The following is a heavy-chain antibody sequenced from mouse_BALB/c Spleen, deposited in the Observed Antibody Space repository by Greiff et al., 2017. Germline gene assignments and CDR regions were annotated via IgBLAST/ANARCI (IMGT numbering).Heavy chain of an antibody. Sequence: EVQLQQSGAELVKPGASVKLSCTASGFNIKDTYMHWVKQRPEQGLEWIGRIDPANGNTKYDPKFQGKATITADTSSNTAYLQLSSLTSEDTAVYYCAANGGGEGFAYWGQGTLVTVSA. CDR3: AANGGGEGFAY. CDR1: GFNIKDTY. D-gene: IGHD4-1*01. J-gene: IGHJ3*01. V-gene: IGHV14-3*02. CDR2: IDPANGNT.